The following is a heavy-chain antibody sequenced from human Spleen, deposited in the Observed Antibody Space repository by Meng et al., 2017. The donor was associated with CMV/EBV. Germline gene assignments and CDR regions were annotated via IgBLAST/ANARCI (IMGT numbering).Heavy chain of an antibody. J-gene: IGHJ4*02. CDR1: GFTFNTYG. V-gene: IGHV3-30*12. CDR3: ARDMGGSTMIISF. D-gene: IGHD3-22*01. Sequence: GESLKISCAASGFTFNTYGMHWVRQAPGKGLEWVAVISFDGRDKYYTDSVKGRFSVSRDDSENTVYLQMNSLRPEDTAVYYCARDMGGSTMIISFWGLGTLVTVSS. CDR2: ISFDGRDK.